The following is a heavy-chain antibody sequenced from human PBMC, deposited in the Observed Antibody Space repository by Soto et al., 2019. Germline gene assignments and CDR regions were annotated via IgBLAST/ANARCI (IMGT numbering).Heavy chain of an antibody. J-gene: IGHJ5*02. CDR2: IIPIFGTA. CDR1: GGTFSSYA. V-gene: IGHV1-69*01. D-gene: IGHD3-3*01. Sequence: QVQLVQSGAEVKKPGSSVKVSCKASGGTFSSYAISWVRQAPGQGLEWMGGIIPIFGTANYAQKFQGRVTITADESTSTAYMELSSLRSEDTAVYYCARSAERITIFGVVIIQGCWFDPWGQGTMVTVSS. CDR3: ARSAERITIFGVVIIQGCWFDP.